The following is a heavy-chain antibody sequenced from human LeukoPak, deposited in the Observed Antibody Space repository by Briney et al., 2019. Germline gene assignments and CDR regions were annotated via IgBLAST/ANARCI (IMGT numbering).Heavy chain of an antibody. J-gene: IGHJ4*02. D-gene: IGHD6-19*01. CDR1: GYTFTSYY. V-gene: IGHV1-46*01. Sequence: ASVKVSCKASGYTFTSYYMHWVRQAPGQGLEWMGIINPSGGSTGYAQKFQGRVTMTRDTSTSTVYMELSSLRSEDTAVYYCAREYRGWAFGYWGQGTLVTVSS. CDR2: INPSGGST. CDR3: AREYRGWAFGY.